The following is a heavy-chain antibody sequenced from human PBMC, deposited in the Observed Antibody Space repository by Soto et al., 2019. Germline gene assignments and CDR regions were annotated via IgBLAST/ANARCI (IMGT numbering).Heavy chain of an antibody. J-gene: IGHJ4*02. CDR2: ISGSDGKT. CDR1: GFSFGSYA. D-gene: IGHD3-3*01. V-gene: IGHV3-23*01. CDR3: ARWSYLDY. Sequence: GGSLRLSCAASGFSFGSYALIWVRQAPGKGLEWVSTISGSDGKTFYADSVKGRFSISRDTSQSTLYLQMNSLRADDTAMYYCARWSYLDYWGQGTRVTVSS.